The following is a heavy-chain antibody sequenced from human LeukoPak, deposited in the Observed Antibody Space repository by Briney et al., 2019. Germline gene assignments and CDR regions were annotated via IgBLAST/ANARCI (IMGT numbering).Heavy chain of an antibody. CDR1: GFTFSSYG. V-gene: IGHV3-30*18. CDR2: ISYDGINK. D-gene: IGHD3-10*01. CDR3: AKRLSRGILIDY. Sequence: GGSLRLSCAASGFTFSSYGMHWVRQAPGKGLEWVAVISYDGINKYYADSVKGRFTISRDNSKNTLYLQMNSLRAEDTAVYYCAKRLSRGILIDYWGQGTLVTVSS. J-gene: IGHJ4*02.